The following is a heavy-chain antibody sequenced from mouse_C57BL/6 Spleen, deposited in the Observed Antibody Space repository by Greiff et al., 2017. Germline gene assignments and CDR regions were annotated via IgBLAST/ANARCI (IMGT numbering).Heavy chain of an antibody. Sequence: EVHLVESEGGLVQPGSSMKLSCTASGFTFSDYYMAWVRQVPEKGLEWVANINYDGSSTYYLDSLKSRFIISRDTATNILYLQMSSLKSEDTATYYCARDYYGYWYFDVWGTGTTVTVSS. V-gene: IGHV5-16*01. CDR1: GFTFSDYY. CDR3: ARDYYGYWYFDV. J-gene: IGHJ1*03. D-gene: IGHD1-1*01. CDR2: INYDGSST.